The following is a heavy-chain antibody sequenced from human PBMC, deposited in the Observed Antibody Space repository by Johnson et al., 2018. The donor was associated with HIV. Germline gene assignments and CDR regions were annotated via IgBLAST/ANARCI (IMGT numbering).Heavy chain of an antibody. V-gene: IGHV3-74*01. CDR1: GFTFSDHW. D-gene: IGHD5-18*01. Sequence: VQLVESGGGLVQPGGSLRLSCGASGFTFSDHWMQWVRQAPGKGLVWVSRINGDGSRTSYADSVKGRFTIARDNATNTLFLEMNSLRAEDTAVYYCAKEVPVYSYGYYDAFDIWGQGTMVTVSS. J-gene: IGHJ3*02. CDR3: AKEVPVYSYGYYDAFDI. CDR2: INGDGSRT.